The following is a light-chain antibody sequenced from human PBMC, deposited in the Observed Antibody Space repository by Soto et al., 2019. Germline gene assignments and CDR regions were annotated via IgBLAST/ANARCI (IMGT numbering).Light chain of an antibody. CDR1: QSVSDY. V-gene: IGKV3D-15*01. Sequence: EIVLTQSPGTLSLSPGERATLSCRASQSVSDYLAWYQQRPGQAPRLLIYGASTRATGITARFSGSGSGTEFTLTISSLQSEDFAVYYCQQYNNWPQTFGQGTKVDIK. J-gene: IGKJ1*01. CDR3: QQYNNWPQT. CDR2: GAS.